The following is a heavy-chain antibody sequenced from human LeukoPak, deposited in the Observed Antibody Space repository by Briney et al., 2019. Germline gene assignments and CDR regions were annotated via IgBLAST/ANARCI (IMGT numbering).Heavy chain of an antibody. D-gene: IGHD4-23*01. V-gene: IGHV4-61*02. CDR3: ARAVGDYGGYSYAFDI. CDR1: GGSISSGSYY. CDR2: IYTSGST. J-gene: IGHJ3*02. Sequence: SQTLSLACTVSGGSISSGSYYWSWIRQPAGKGLEWIGRIYTSGSTNCDPSLKSRVTISGDTSKTQFSLKLSSVPAADTAVYYCARAVGDYGGYSYAFDIWGQGTMVTVSS.